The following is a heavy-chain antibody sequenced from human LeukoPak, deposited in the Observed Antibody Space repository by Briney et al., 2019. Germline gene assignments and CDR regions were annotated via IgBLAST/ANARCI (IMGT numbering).Heavy chain of an antibody. J-gene: IGHJ4*02. CDR1: GFTFSSYA. V-gene: IGHV3-9*01. CDR2: ISWNSGSI. CDR3: AKDKGIAVAGTNFDY. Sequence: GRSLRLSCAASGFTFSSYAMHWVRQAPGKGLEWVSGISWNSGSIGYADSVKGRFTISRDNAKNSLYLQMNSLRAEDTALYYCAKDKGIAVAGTNFDYWGQGTLVTVSS. D-gene: IGHD6-19*01.